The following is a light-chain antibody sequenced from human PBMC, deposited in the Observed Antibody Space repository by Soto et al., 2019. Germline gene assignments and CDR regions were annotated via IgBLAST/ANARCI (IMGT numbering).Light chain of an antibody. Sequence: EIVLTQSPDTLSLSPGDRATLYCRASQSVTNDYLAWYQHKPGQAPRILIYVASTRATGIPHSFSVSVAGTVFTLHISRLEIDDFAVYSCQHYGNTPPMYIFGQGTKLEIK. CDR2: VAS. CDR1: QSVTNDY. V-gene: IGKV3-20*01. CDR3: QHYGNTPPMYI. J-gene: IGKJ2*01.